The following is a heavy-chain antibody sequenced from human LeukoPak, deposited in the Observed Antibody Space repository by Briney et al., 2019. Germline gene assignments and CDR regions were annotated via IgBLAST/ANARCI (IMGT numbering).Heavy chain of an antibody. CDR1: GFTFSSYS. CDR3: ARDPTGTSYYYYYYMDV. J-gene: IGHJ6*03. CDR2: ISSSSSYI. V-gene: IGHV3-21*01. D-gene: IGHD1-1*01. Sequence: PGGSLRLSCAASGFTFSSYSMNWVRQAPGKGLEWVSSISSSSSYIYYADSVKGRFTISRDNAKNSLYLQMNSLRAEDTAVYYCARDPTGTSYYYYYYMDVWGKGTTVTVSS.